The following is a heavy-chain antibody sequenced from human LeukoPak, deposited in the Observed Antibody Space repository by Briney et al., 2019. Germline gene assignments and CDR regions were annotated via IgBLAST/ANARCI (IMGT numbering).Heavy chain of an antibody. D-gene: IGHD2-15*01. CDR3: ARDIKFVVVVAATNWFDS. CDR2: LYYSGST. CDR1: GGSISSSSYY. Sequence: PSETLSLTCTVSGGSISSSSYYWGWIRQPPGKGLEWIGSLYYSGSTYYNPSLKSRVTISVDTSKNQFSLNLSSVTAADTAVYYCARDIKFVVVVAATNWFDSWGQGTLVTVSS. J-gene: IGHJ5*01. V-gene: IGHV4-39*07.